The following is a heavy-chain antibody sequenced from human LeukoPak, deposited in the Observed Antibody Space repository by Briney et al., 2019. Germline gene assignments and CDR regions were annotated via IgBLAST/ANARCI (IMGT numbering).Heavy chain of an antibody. CDR3: ARGTDGYPDV. D-gene: IGHD2-15*01. CDR2: LYSSGST. CDR1: GGSLSNYY. V-gene: IGHV4-4*07. Sequence: SGTLSLTCTVSGGSLSNYYWHWIRRPAGTRXXWIGRLYSSGSTNYNPSLKSRVTMSVDTSKNQFSLRLSSVTAADTAVYYCARGTDGYPDVWGQGTTVTVSS. J-gene: IGHJ6*02.